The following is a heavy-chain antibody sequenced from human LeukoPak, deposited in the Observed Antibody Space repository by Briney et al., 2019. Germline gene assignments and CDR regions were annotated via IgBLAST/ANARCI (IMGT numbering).Heavy chain of an antibody. V-gene: IGHV3-48*04. CDR2: ISGSGGTI. D-gene: IGHD3-3*02. J-gene: IGHJ4*02. Sequence: GGSLRLSCAASGFTFSNYGMNWVRQAPGKGLEWVSAISGSGGTIYYADSVKGRFTISRDNAKNSLYLQMNSLRAEDTAVYYCARLHYYWGQGTLVTVSS. CDR1: GFTFSNYG. CDR3: ARLHYY.